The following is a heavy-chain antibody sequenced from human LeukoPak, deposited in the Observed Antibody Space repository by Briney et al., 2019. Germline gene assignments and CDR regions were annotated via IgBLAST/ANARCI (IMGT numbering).Heavy chain of an antibody. Sequence: SETLSLTCTVSGGSISSYYWSWIRQPPGKGLEWIGYIYYSGSTNYNPSLKSRVTISVDTSKNQFSLKLSSVTAADTAVYYCASYPGPSSGYFDYWGQGTLVTVSS. D-gene: IGHD2-15*01. CDR3: ASYPGPSSGYFDY. CDR2: IYYSGST. J-gene: IGHJ4*02. CDR1: GGSISSYY. V-gene: IGHV4-59*01.